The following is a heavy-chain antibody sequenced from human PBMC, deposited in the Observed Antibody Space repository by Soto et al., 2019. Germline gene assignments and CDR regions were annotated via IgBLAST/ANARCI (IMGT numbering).Heavy chain of an antibody. CDR3: ARRDSTDCSNGVCSFFYNHDMDV. CDR2: INPKSGGT. CDR1: GYSGTDYH. D-gene: IGHD2-8*01. V-gene: IGHV1-2*04. Sequence: ASLKISCKASGYSGTDYHIHWVRQAPGQGLEWLGRINPKSGGTSTAQKFQGWVTMTTDTSISTASMELTRLTSDDTAIYYCARRDSTDCSNGVCSFFYNHDMDVWGQGTTVTVSS. J-gene: IGHJ6*02.